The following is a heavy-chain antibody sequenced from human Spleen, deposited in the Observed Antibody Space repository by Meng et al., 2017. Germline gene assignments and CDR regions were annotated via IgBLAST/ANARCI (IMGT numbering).Heavy chain of an antibody. CDR2: IYYSGST. D-gene: IGHD5-18*01. CDR3: ARVAGYSYGYTHDY. Sequence: SETLSLTCTVSGGSISSYYWSWIRQPPGKRLEWIGYIYYSGSTNYNPSLKSRVTISVDTSKNQFSLKLSSVTAADTAVYYCARVAGYSYGYTHDYWGQGTLVTVSS. J-gene: IGHJ4*02. V-gene: IGHV4-59*01. CDR1: GGSISSYY.